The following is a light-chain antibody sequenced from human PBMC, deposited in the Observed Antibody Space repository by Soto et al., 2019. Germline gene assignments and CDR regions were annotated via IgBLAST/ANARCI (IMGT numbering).Light chain of an antibody. CDR1: QDISNY. CDR2: GAS. CDR3: HSYHSAPYT. V-gene: IGKV1-27*01. J-gene: IGKJ2*01. Sequence: DIQVTQSPSSLSASVGDRVAITCRASQDISNYLAWYQQKPGKVPQLLIYGASTLQSGVPSRFSGSGSGTDFTLTISSLQPEDVATYYCHSYHSAPYTFGQGTKLDI.